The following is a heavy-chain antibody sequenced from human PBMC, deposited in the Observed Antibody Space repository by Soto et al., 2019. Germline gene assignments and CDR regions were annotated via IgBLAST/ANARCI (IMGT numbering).Heavy chain of an antibody. V-gene: IGHV4-30-4*01. CDR1: GGSISSGDYY. CDR3: ARSPGDYGDYYFQH. CDR2: IYYSGSS. J-gene: IGHJ1*01. Sequence: QVQLQESGPGLVKPSQTLSLTCTVSGGSISSGDYYWSWIRQPPGKGLEWIGYIYYSGSSYYNPSLKRRVTISVDTSKNQFSLKLSSVTAADTAVYYCARSPGDYGDYYFQHWGQGTLVTVSS. D-gene: IGHD4-17*01.